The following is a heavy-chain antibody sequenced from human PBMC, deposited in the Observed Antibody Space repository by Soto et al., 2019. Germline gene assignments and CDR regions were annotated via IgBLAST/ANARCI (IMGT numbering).Heavy chain of an antibody. CDR3: ARSYGITGSKDWFDP. CDR2: IYYSGST. CDR1: GGSISSYY. Sequence: SETLSLTCTVSGGSISSYYWSWIRQPPGKGLEWIGYIYYSGSTNYNPSLKSRVTISVDTSKNQFSLKLSSVTAADTAVYYCARSYGITGSKDWFDPWGQGTLVTVS. D-gene: IGHD1-20*01. V-gene: IGHV4-59*08. J-gene: IGHJ5*02.